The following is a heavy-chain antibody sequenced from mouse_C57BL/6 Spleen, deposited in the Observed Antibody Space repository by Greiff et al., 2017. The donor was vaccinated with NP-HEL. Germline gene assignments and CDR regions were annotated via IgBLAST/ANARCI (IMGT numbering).Heavy chain of an antibody. CDR1: GYTFTSYW. CDR3: ARGKAMITTGDFGDY. CDR2: INPSNGGT. J-gene: IGHJ2*01. D-gene: IGHD2-4*01. V-gene: IGHV1-53*01. Sequence: VQLQQSGTELVKPGASVKLSCKASGYTFTSYWMHWVKQRPGQGLEWIGNINPSNGGTNYNEKFKSKATLTVDKSSSTAYMQLSSLTSEDSAVYYCARGKAMITTGDFGDYWGQGTTLTVSS.